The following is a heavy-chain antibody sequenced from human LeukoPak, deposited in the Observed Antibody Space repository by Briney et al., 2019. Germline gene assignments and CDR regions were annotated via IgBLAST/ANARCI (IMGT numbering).Heavy chain of an antibody. CDR2: IYYSGST. D-gene: IGHD3-9*01. V-gene: IGHV4-59*11. CDR1: GGSISSHY. J-gene: IGHJ6*03. CDR3: ARDGTSYDILTGYPYYYYYYMDV. Sequence: SETLSLTCTVSGGSISSHYWSWIRQPPGKGLGWIGYIYYSGSTNYNPSLKSRATISVDTYQNQFYLKLSSVTDADTAVYYCARDGTSYDILTGYPYYYYYYMDVWGKGTTVTVSS.